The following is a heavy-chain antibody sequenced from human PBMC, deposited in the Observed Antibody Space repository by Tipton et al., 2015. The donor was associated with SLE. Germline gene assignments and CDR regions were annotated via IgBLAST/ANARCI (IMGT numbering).Heavy chain of an antibody. V-gene: IGHV4-59*12. Sequence: TLSLTCTVSGGSMNTYYWSWIRQPPGKGLEWIGDISYSGTTNYNSSLKSRVTISVDTSKNQFSLNLRSVTAADTALYYCAKEKPGSGLDPWGQGTLVTVSS. CDR3: AKEKPGSGLDP. D-gene: IGHD3-3*01. J-gene: IGHJ5*02. CDR1: GGSMNTYY. CDR2: ISYSGTT.